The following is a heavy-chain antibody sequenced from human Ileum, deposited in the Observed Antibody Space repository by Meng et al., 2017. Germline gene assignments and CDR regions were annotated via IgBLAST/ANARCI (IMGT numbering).Heavy chain of an antibody. D-gene: IGHD5-24*01. CDR2: ISDSGGFK. CDR3: AKGTSKDGYNP. CDR1: GFTFSNYF. J-gene: IGHJ4*02. V-gene: IGHV3-23*01. Sequence: GESLKISCAASGFTFSNYFMTWVRQAPGKGLEWVSAISDSGGFKSYADSVRGRFSISRDNSKDTLYLEMSSLKAEDTALYFCAKGTSKDGYNPWGQGTVVTVSS.